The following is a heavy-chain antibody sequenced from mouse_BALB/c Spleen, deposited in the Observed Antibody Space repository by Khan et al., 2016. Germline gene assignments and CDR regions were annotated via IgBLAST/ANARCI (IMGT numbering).Heavy chain of an antibody. J-gene: IGHJ3*01. CDR1: GIAFSNYD. D-gene: IGHD2-14*01. CDR2: IINGCGTN. V-gene: IGHV5-12-1*01. Sequence: EVQLQESGGGLVKPGGSLKLSCAASGIAFSNYDMSWVRQTPAKRLEWVASIINGCGTNYYPDTVKGRFTISRDNAKNTLYLQRTSLKSEDTAMDFCATRYYYRYDEVFGYWGQGTLVTVSA. CDR3: ATRYYYRYDEVFGY.